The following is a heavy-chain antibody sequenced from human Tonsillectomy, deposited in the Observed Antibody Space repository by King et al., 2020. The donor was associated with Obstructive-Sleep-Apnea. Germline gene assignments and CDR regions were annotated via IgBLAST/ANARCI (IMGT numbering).Heavy chain of an antibody. CDR1: GFTFSSYA. CDR2: IIGSGGFT. Sequence: QLVQSGGGLVQPGGSLRLSCAASGFTFSSYAMSWARQAPEKGLQWVSTIIGSGGFTYYADSVKGRHTISRDNHKNTLYLQMNSRRAEDTAVSYCAKSSCYDYSYFDYWRQGTLVTVSS. D-gene: IGHD5-12*01. CDR3: AKSSCYDYSYFDY. V-gene: IGHV3-23*04. J-gene: IGHJ4*02.